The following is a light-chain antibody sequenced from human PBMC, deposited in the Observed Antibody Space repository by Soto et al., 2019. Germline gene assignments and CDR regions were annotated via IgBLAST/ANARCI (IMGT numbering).Light chain of an antibody. CDR3: QQSYSSPRT. V-gene: IGKV1-39*01. CDR1: QNIETY. Sequence: DIQMTQSPSSLSASVGDSVTITCRASQNIETYLNWYQVKPGKAPKLLLSVAPGLQGEVPSYFSGSESGTDFTLTISGLQPEDFATYYWQQSYSSPRTCGQGPKVEIK. CDR2: VAP. J-gene: IGKJ1*01.